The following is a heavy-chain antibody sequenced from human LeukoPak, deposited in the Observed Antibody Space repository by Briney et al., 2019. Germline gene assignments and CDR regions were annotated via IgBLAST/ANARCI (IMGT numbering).Heavy chain of an antibody. CDR3: ARDQGLLDYGSGSWFDR. CDR1: GYTFTSYG. J-gene: IGHJ5*02. CDR2: ISAYNGKR. Sequence: SSVKVSCKASGYTFTSYGISWVGQAPGQRLEWMGWISAYNGKRNYAQKLQGRVTMTTDTSTSTAYMELRSLRSDETAVYYCARDQGLLDYGSGSWFDRWGQGTLVTASS. D-gene: IGHD3-10*01. V-gene: IGHV1-18*01.